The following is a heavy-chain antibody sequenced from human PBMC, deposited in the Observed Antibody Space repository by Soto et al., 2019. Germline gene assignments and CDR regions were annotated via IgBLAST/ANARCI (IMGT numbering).Heavy chain of an antibody. CDR3: ARRKGGIYAFDI. CDR2: VYYSGNT. J-gene: IGHJ3*02. V-gene: IGHV4-39*01. Sequence: QLQLQESGPRLVKPSETLSLTCSVSGGSIIGSSSYWDWIRQPPGKGLGWIGSVYYSGNTYYSPFFESRLTISVDTSENQVSLRLTSVTAADTAVYYCARRKGGIYAFDIWGQGTMVAVSS. CDR1: GGSIIGSSSY.